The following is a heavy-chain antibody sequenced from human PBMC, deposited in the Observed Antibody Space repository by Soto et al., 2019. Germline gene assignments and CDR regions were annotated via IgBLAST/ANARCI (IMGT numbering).Heavy chain of an antibody. Sequence: WPHQYQEKGLEWMGVINPSGDSITYAQKFQGRVTMTKDTSTSTLFMEVSSLRSEDTAVYFCARDWEFGYWGQGTLVTVSS. CDR3: ARDWEFGY. V-gene: IGHV1-46*01. D-gene: IGHD1-26*01. J-gene: IGHJ4*02. CDR2: INPSGDSI.